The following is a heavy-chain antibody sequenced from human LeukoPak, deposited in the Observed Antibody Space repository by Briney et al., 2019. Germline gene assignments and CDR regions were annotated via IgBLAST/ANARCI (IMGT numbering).Heavy chain of an antibody. CDR3: AKRDDYIWGSYRYTEGFYFDY. Sequence: GSLRLSCAASGFTFSSYAMSWVRQAPGKGLEWVSAISGSGGSTYYADSVKGRFTISRDNSKNTLYLQMNSLRAEDTAVYYCAKRDDYIWGSYRYTEGFYFDYWGQGTLVTVSS. J-gene: IGHJ4*02. V-gene: IGHV3-23*01. D-gene: IGHD3-16*02. CDR2: ISGSGGST. CDR1: GFTFSSYA.